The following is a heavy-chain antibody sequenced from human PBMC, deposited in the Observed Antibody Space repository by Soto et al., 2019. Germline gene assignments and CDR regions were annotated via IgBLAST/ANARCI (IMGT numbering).Heavy chain of an antibody. CDR3: ANLQGRAAAGPFDP. Sequence: GGSLRLSCAASGFTFSSYAMSWVRQAPGKGLEWVSAISGSGGNTYYADSVKGRFTISRDNSKNTLYLQMNSLRAEDTAVYYCANLQGRAAAGPFDPWGQGTLVTVSS. V-gene: IGHV3-23*01. J-gene: IGHJ5*02. CDR2: ISGSGGNT. D-gene: IGHD6-13*01. CDR1: GFTFSSYA.